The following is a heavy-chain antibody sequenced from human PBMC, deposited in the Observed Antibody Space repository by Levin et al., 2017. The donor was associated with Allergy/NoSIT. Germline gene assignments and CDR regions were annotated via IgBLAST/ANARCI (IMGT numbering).Heavy chain of an antibody. CDR3: AIDHLKKSPRRFLAPARGYYYGMDG. D-gene: IGHD3-3*01. J-gene: IGHJ6*02. CDR2: ISSSSSYI. Sequence: GGSLRLSCAASGFTFSSYSMNWVRQAPGKGLEWVSSISSSSSYIYYADSGKGRFTISRDNAKNSLYLQMNSLRAEDTAVYYCAIDHLKKSPRRFLAPARGYYYGMDGWGQGTTVTVSS. CDR1: GFTFSSYS. V-gene: IGHV3-21*01.